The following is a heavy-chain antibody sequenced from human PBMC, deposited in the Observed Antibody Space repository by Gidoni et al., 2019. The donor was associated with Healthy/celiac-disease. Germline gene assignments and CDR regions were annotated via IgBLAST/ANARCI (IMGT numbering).Heavy chain of an antibody. CDR3: AREGQKGGYQLLGAGGTYYYYMDV. Sequence: QVQLVQSGAEVKKPGASVKVSCKASGYTFTSYGISWVRQAPGQGLEWMGWISAYNGNTNYAQKLQGRVTLTTDTATSTAYMELRSLRSDDTAVYYCAREGQKGGYQLLGAGGTYYYYMDVWGKGTTVTVSS. D-gene: IGHD2-2*01. V-gene: IGHV1-18*01. CDR2: ISAYNGNT. CDR1: GYTFTSYG. J-gene: IGHJ6*03.